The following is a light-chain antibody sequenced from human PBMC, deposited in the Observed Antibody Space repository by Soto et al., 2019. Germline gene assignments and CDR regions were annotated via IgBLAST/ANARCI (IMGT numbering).Light chain of an antibody. J-gene: IGKJ2*01. CDR1: QGLVYTDGNTY. CDR3: RKATHWPHT. CDR2: AVS. Sequence: DVVMTQSPLSLPVTLGQPASISCRSSQGLVYTDGNTYLTWFKKRPGRSPCRLIYAVSNRDSGVQDRFSGSGSGTEFTLKISRVEAEDVAIYYCRKATHWPHTFGQGTKRESK. V-gene: IGKV2-30*01.